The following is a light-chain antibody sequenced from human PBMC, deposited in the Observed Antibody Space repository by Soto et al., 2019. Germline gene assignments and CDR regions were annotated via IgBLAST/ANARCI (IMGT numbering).Light chain of an antibody. Sequence: DIQMTQSPSTLSASVGDRVTITCRASQSISSWLAWYQQKPGKDPKLLIYKASSLESGVPSRVSGSGSGTEFTLTISSLQPDDCATYYCQQYNSYSRMFGQGTKV. V-gene: IGKV1-5*03. CDR3: QQYNSYSRM. J-gene: IGKJ1*01. CDR1: QSISSW. CDR2: KAS.